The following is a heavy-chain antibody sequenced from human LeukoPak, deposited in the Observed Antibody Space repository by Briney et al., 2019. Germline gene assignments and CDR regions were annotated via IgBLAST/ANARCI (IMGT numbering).Heavy chain of an antibody. CDR1: GFTFSSYG. J-gene: IGHJ6*03. D-gene: IGHD2-2*01. CDR3: AKDSGVVPAASRRYYYMDV. Sequence: GRSLRLSCAASGFTFSSYGMHWVRQAPGKGLEWVAVISYDGSNKYYADSVKGRFTISRDNSKDTLYLQMNSLRAEDTAVYYCAKDSGVVPAASRRYYYMDVWGKGTTVTVSS. CDR2: ISYDGSNK. V-gene: IGHV3-30*18.